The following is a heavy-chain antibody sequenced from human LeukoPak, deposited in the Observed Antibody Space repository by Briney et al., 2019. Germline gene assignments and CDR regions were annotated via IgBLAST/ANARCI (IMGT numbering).Heavy chain of an antibody. D-gene: IGHD2-15*01. CDR3: ARDCSGGSCYGAFDI. V-gene: IGHV4-30-4*01. CDR2: VYDSGST. J-gene: IGHJ3*02. Sequence: SETLSLTCAVYGGSFSGYYWSWIRQPPGKGLEWIGYVYDSGSTYYNPSLKSRITISVDTSENRFSLKLSSVTATDTAVYYCARDCSGGSCYGAFDIWGQGTMVTVSS. CDR1: GGSFSGYY.